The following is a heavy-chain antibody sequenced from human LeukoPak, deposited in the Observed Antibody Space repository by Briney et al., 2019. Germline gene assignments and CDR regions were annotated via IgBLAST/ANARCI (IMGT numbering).Heavy chain of an antibody. J-gene: IGHJ4*02. Sequence: GGSLRLSCAASGFTFSSYAMHWVRQAPGKGLEWVAVISYDGSNKYYADSVKGRFTISRDNSKNTLYLQMNSLRAEDTAVYYCARDPYYYDSSGYDYWGQGTLVTVSS. CDR3: ARDPYYYDSSGYDY. D-gene: IGHD3-22*01. V-gene: IGHV3-30*01. CDR2: ISYDGSNK. CDR1: GFTFSSYA.